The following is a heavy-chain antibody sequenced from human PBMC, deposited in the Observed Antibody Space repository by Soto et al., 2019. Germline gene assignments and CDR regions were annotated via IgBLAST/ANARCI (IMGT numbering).Heavy chain of an antibody. D-gene: IGHD5-18*01. CDR2: IYYSGST. J-gene: IGHJ4*02. CDR1: GGSISSYY. Sequence: SETLSLTCTVSGGSISSYYWSWIRQPPGKGLEWIGYIYYSGSTNYNPSLKSLVTLSVDTSKNQFSLKLSSVTAADTAVYYCARQSSGDSYGHPIDYWGQGTLVTVSS. V-gene: IGHV4-59*08. CDR3: ARQSSGDSYGHPIDY.